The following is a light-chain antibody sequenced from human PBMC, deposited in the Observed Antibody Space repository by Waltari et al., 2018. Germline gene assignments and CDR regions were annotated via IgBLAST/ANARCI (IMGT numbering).Light chain of an antibody. Sequence: DIQMTQSPSSLSSSVGDRVTITCRASQSVSNFLNWYQQKPGKAPKLLIYSATSLQGGVPSRFIGSGSGTDFTLTISSLQPEDSATYYCQQSYSIPSWTFGQGTKVEIK. V-gene: IGKV1-39*01. J-gene: IGKJ1*01. CDR1: QSVSNF. CDR2: SAT. CDR3: QQSYSIPSWT.